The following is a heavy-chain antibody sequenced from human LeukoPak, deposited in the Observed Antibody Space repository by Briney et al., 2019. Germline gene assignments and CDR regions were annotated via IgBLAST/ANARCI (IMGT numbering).Heavy chain of an antibody. J-gene: IGHJ6*02. D-gene: IGHD5-18*01. CDR2: ISWNSGSI. CDR3: AKDKGQHSYGSYGMDV. CDR1: GFSFDDYA. V-gene: IGHV3-9*01. Sequence: GGSLRLSCAASGFSFDDYAMHWGRHAPRDGREGVSGISWNSGSIGYADSVKGRFTISRDNAKNSLYLQMNSLRAEDTALYYCAKDKGQHSYGSYGMDVWGQGTTVTVSS.